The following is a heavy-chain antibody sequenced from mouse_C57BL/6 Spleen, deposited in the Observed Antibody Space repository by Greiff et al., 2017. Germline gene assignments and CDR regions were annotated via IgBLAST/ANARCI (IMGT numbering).Heavy chain of an antibody. J-gene: IGHJ4*01. D-gene: IGHD4-1*01. CDR2: IWWDDDK. V-gene: IGHV8-8*01. CDR1: GFSLSTFGMG. Sequence: QVTLKESGPGILQPSQTLSLTCSFSGFSLSTFGMGVGWIRQPSGKGLEWLALIWWDDDKYYNPALKSRLTISKATSKNQVFLKIANVDTADTATYNCARPRSLGVAMDYWGQGTSVTVSS. CDR3: ARPRSLGVAMDY.